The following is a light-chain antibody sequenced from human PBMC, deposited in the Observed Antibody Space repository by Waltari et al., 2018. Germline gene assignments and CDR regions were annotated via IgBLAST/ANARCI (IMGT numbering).Light chain of an antibody. CDR1: ENVNNY. Sequence: IHITQSPSSLSASLGDRVTITCRASENVNNYLNWYQQKPGKAPKLLIYKASTLQSGVPSRFSGSGYGTDYTFTISSLQSEDVENYYCQHNYGTQINFGGGTKVEIK. J-gene: IGKJ4*01. V-gene: IGKV1-39*01. CDR3: QHNYGTQIN. CDR2: KAS.